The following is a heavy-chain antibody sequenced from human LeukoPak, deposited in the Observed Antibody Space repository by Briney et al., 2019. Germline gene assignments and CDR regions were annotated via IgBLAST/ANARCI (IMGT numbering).Heavy chain of an antibody. CDR2: IYTSGST. D-gene: IGHD3-3*01. V-gene: IGHV4-4*07. CDR1: GGSISSYY. Sequence: PGTLSLTCTVSGGSISSYYWSWIRQPAGKGLEWIGRIYTSGSTNYNPSLKSRVTISVDKSKNQFSLKLSSVTAADTAGYYCARVATIFGVVTDAFDIWGQGTMVTVSS. CDR3: ARVATIFGVVTDAFDI. J-gene: IGHJ3*02.